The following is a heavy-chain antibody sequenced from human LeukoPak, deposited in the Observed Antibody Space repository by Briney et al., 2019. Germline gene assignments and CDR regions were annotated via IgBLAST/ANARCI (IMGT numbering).Heavy chain of an antibody. J-gene: IGHJ4*02. V-gene: IGHV1-2*02. CDR2: INPNSGGT. CDR3: ARDKVLMVYVYASYYFDY. Sequence: ASVKVSCKASGYTLTGYYMHWVRQAPGQGLEWMGWINPNSGGTNYAQKFQGRVTMTRDTSISTAYMELSRLRSDDTAVYYCARDKVLMVYVYASYYFDYWGQGTLVTVSS. D-gene: IGHD2-8*01. CDR1: GYTLTGYY.